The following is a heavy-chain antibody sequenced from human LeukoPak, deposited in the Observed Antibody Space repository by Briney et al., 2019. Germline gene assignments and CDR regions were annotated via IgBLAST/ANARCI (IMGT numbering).Heavy chain of an antibody. CDR1: GYTFTSYD. CDR2: VNPNSGNT. D-gene: IGHD6-6*01. Sequence: ASVKVSCKASGYTFTSYDINWVRQATGQGLEWMGWVNPNSGNTGYAQKFQGRVTITRNTSISTAYMELSSLRSEDTAVYYCARPRGGSSSKGYWFDPWGQGTLVTVSS. CDR3: ARPRGGSSSKGYWFDP. J-gene: IGHJ5*02. V-gene: IGHV1-8*03.